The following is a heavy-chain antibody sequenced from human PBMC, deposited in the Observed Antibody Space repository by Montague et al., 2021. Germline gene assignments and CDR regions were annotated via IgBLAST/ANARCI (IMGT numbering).Heavy chain of an antibody. D-gene: IGHD6-13*01. J-gene: IGHJ6*03. CDR1: GFTFSLYA. Sequence: SLRLSCAASGFTFSLYAMSWVRQAPGKGLEWVSRINGFGTNTYYAASVKGRFAISRDNSKNTLDLQMNSLRAEDTAVYYCAKDSVSSWAAPYCYCMDVWGRGTAVTVSS. CDR2: INGFGTNT. V-gene: IGHV3-23*01. CDR3: AKDSVSSWAAPYCYCMDV.